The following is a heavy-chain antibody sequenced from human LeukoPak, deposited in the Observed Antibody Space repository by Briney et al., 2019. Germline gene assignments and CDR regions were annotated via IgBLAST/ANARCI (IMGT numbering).Heavy chain of an antibody. V-gene: IGHV1-2*06. CDR1: GYTFTGYY. CDR3: ARVNSLDSSGYYTY. Sequence: ASVKVSCKASGYTFTGYYMRWVRQAPGQGLEWMGRINPNSGGTNYAQKFQGRVTMTRDTSISTAYMELSRLRSDDTAVYYCARVNSLDSSGYYTYWGQGTLVTVSS. CDR2: INPNSGGT. D-gene: IGHD3-22*01. J-gene: IGHJ4*02.